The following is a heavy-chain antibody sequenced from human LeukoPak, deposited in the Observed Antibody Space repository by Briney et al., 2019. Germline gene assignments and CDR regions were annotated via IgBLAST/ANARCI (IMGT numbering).Heavy chain of an antibody. J-gene: IGHJ4*02. CDR3: ARGRGKSSSSYHFYFDN. D-gene: IGHD3-22*01. V-gene: IGHV4-34*01. CDR1: DGSFSDYY. CDR2: ISHAGST. Sequence: PSESLSLTCAVYDGSFSDYYWTWIRPSPGNGLEWIGEISHAGSTSYNPSLKNRVTISLGTSRSQFSLMLTSLTGADSAIYYCARGRGKSSSSYHFYFDNWGQGTLVTVSS.